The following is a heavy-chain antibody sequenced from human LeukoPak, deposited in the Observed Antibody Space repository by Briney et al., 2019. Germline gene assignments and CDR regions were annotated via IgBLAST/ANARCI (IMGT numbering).Heavy chain of an antibody. CDR2: IYYSGST. D-gene: IGHD6-19*01. V-gene: IGHV4-59*08. J-gene: IGHJ4*02. Sequence: PSETLSLTCTVSGGSINSYYWSWIRQPPGKGLEWIGYIYYSGSTNYNPSLKSRVTISVDTSKNQFSLKPSSVTAADTAVYYCARHTKNSSGWYYFDYWGQGTLVTVSS. CDR3: ARHTKNSSGWYYFDY. CDR1: GGSINSYY.